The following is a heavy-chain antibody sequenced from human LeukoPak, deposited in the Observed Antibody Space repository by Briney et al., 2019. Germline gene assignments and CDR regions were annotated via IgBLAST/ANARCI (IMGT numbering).Heavy chain of an antibody. J-gene: IGHJ4*02. V-gene: IGHV3-48*03. CDR2: VSSNAHTI. CDR1: GFAFSRYE. CDR3: SSAYGRLLDH. D-gene: IGHD3-10*01. Sequence: GGSLRLSCPASGFAFSRYEMNWVRQAPGKGLEWVSYVSSNAHTIYYADPVKRRFTISRDNAKKSLYLQMHSLRVEDTAVYYCSSAYGRLLDHWGQGTLVTVSS.